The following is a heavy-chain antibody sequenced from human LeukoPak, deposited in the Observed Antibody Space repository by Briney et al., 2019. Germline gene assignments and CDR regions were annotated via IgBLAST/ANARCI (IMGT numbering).Heavy chain of an antibody. Sequence: PGGSMRLCCAASGFTFSSYAMSWVRQAPGKGLEWVSAISGSGGSTYYADSVKGRFTISRDNSKNTLYLQMNSLRAEDTAVYYCAKDRLGWATVSSFAYWRKASFITISS. D-gene: IGHD5-12*01. CDR3: AKDRLGWATVSSFAY. CDR2: ISGSGGST. CDR1: GFTFSSYA. V-gene: IGHV3-23*01. J-gene: IGHJ4*01.